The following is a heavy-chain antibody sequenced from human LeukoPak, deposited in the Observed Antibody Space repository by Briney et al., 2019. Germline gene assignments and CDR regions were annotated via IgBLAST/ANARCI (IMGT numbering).Heavy chain of an antibody. D-gene: IGHD6-13*01. CDR1: GFTFSSYS. CDR3: ARDGAAAGPYYYYYGMDV. Sequence: GGSLRLSCAASGFTFSSYSMNWVRQAPGKGLEWVSSISSSSSYIYYADSVKGRFTISRDNAKNSLYLQMNSLRAEDTAVYYCARDGAAAGPYYYYYGMDVWGQGTTVAVSS. J-gene: IGHJ6*02. CDR2: ISSSSSYI. V-gene: IGHV3-21*01.